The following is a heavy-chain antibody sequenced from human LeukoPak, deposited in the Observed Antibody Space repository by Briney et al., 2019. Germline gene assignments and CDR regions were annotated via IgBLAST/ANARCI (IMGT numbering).Heavy chain of an antibody. D-gene: IGHD6-13*01. Sequence: SGPTLVNPTQTLTLTCTFSGFSLSTSGVGVVWIRQPPGKALEWLALIYCNDDKRYSPSLKTRLTITKDTSKNQVVLTMTNMDPVDTATYYCAHSPPRQLVRHSPFDYWGQGTLVTVSS. V-gene: IGHV2-5*01. CDR2: IYCNDDK. J-gene: IGHJ4*02. CDR3: AHSPPRQLVRHSPFDY. CDR1: GFSLSTSGVG.